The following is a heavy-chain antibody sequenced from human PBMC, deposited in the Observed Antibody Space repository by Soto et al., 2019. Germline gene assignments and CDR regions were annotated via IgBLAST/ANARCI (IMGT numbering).Heavy chain of an antibody. J-gene: IGHJ6*02. CDR2: IYYSGST. CDR1: GGSISSSSYY. D-gene: IGHD3-9*01. V-gene: IGHV4-39*01. Sequence: SETLSLTCTVSGGSISSSSYYWGWIRQPPGKGLEWIGSIYYSGSTYYNPSLKSRVTISVDTSKNQFSLKLSSVTAADTAVYYCASNDRYDILTGYYRTYYGMDVWGQGTTVT. CDR3: ASNDRYDILTGYYRTYYGMDV.